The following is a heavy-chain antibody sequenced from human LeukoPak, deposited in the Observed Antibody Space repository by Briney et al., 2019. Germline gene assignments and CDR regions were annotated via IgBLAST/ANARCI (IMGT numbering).Heavy chain of an antibody. J-gene: IGHJ3*02. D-gene: IGHD3-10*01. CDR1: CGSISSSSYY. V-gene: IGHV4-39*01. CDR2: IYYSGST. CDR3: ARLITMVRGVISAFDI. Sequence: PSETLSLTCTVSCGSISSSSYYWGWIRQPPGKGLEWIGSIYYSGSTYYNPSLKSRVTISVDTSKNQFSLKLSSVTAADTAVYYCARLITMVRGVISAFDIWGQGTMVTVSS.